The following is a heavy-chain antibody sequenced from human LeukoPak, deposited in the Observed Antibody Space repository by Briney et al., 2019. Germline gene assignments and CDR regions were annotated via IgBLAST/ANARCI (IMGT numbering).Heavy chain of an antibody. J-gene: IGHJ5*02. D-gene: IGHD5-24*01. CDR1: GYSISSGYY. CDR2: IYHSGST. V-gene: IGHV4-38-2*02. CDR3: ARGRDGCNFKWFDP. Sequence: SETLSLTCTVSGYSISSGYYWGWIRQPPGKGLEWIGSIYHSGSTYYNPSLKSRVTISVDTSKNQFSLKLSSVTAADTAVYYCARGRDGCNFKWFDPWGQGTLVTVSS.